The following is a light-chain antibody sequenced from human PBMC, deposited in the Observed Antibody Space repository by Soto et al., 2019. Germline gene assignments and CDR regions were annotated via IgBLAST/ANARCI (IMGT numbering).Light chain of an antibody. V-gene: IGLV2-8*01. Sequence: QSVLTQPPSASGSPGQSVTISCTGTSSDVGGYKYVSWYQQHPGKVPKLMIYEVSKRPSGVPDRVSGSKSGNTASLTVSGLQAEDEADYYCSSYAGSNNVVFGGGTKLTVL. CDR1: SSDVGGYKY. CDR3: SSYAGSNNVV. J-gene: IGLJ2*01. CDR2: EVS.